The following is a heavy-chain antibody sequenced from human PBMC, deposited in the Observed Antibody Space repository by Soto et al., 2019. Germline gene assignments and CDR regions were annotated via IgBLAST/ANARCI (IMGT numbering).Heavy chain of an antibody. V-gene: IGHV5-51*04. CDR3: ARIGLGYCTSDSSYIPY. CDR2: IYPGDSDT. D-gene: IGHD2-2*02. J-gene: IGHJ4*02. CDR1: GYSFIIYW. Sequence: GESLKISCKGSGYSFIIYWIDWVRQMPGKGLEWMGIIYPGDSDTRYSPSFQGQVTISADKPISTAYLHWISLRASDTAMYYCARIGLGYCTSDSSYIPYWGQGTLVTVSS.